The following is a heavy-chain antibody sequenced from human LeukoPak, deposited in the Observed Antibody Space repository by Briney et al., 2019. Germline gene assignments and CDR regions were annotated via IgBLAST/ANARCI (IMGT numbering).Heavy chain of an antibody. Sequence: GGSLRLSCAASGFTFSSYEMNWVRQAPGKGLEWVSYISSSGSTIYYADSVKGRFTISRDNAKNSLYLQMNSLRAEDTAVYYCARGYYDFWSGYYTVDYWGQGTLVTVSS. CDR2: ISSSGSTI. V-gene: IGHV3-48*03. CDR1: GFTFSSYE. D-gene: IGHD3-3*01. J-gene: IGHJ4*02. CDR3: ARGYYDFWSGYYTVDY.